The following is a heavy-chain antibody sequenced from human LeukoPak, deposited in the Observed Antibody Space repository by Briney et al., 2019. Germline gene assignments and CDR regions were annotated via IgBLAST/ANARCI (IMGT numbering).Heavy chain of an antibody. CDR1: GFTVSSNY. CDR3: ARDRGIAAPMGV. V-gene: IGHV3-66*02. D-gene: IGHD6-13*01. CDR2: IYSGGST. J-gene: IGHJ6*03. Sequence: GGSLRLSCAASGFTVSSNYMSWVRQAPGKGLEWVSVIYSGGSTYYADSVKGRFTISRDNSKNTLYLQMNSLRAEDTAVYYCARDRGIAAPMGVWGKGTTVTVSS.